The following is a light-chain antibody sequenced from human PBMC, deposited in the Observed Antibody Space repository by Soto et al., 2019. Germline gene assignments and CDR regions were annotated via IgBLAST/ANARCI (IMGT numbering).Light chain of an antibody. J-gene: IGLJ1*01. CDR1: SSDVGGYKY. V-gene: IGLV2-8*01. Sequence: QSALTQPPSASGSPGQSVTISCTGTSSDVGGYKYVSWYQQHPGKAPKLMIFEVNKRPSGVSERFSGSKSGNTASLTVSGLQAEDEADYYCSSYAGINNLGVFGTGTKVTVL. CDR2: EVN. CDR3: SSYAGINNLGV.